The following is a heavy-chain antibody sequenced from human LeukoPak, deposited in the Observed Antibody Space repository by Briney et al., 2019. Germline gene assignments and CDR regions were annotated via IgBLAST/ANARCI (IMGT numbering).Heavy chain of an antibody. CDR1: GGSFIGYY. D-gene: IGHD3-10*01. Sequence: ETLALACYLYGGSFIGYYWSWIRRSPGKGREWIGSIYHSGSTYYNPSLKSRVTMSVDTSKNQFSLKLSSVTAADTAVYFCAKSLNYYGSDNPLPFDPWGQGTLVTVSS. J-gene: IGHJ5*02. V-gene: IGHV4-59*04. CDR3: AKSLNYYGSDNPLPFDP. CDR2: IYHSGST.